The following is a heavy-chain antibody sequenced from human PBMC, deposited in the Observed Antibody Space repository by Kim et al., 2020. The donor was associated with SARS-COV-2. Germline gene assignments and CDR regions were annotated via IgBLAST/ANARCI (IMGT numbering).Heavy chain of an antibody. D-gene: IGHD4-17*01. J-gene: IGHJ4*02. Sequence: GGSLRLSCAASGFTFSSYGMHWVRQAPGKGLEWVAVIWYDGSNKYYADSVKGRFTISRDNSKNTLYLQMNSLRAEDTAVYYCARDGWGLRSSYFDYWGQGTLVTVSS. CDR2: IWYDGSNK. V-gene: IGHV3-33*01. CDR3: ARDGWGLRSSYFDY. CDR1: GFTFSSYG.